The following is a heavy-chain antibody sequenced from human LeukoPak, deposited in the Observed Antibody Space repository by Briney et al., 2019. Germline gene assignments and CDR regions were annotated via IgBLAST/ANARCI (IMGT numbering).Heavy chain of an antibody. CDR1: GYTFTNYG. Sequence: ASVKVSCKASGYTFTNYGISWVRQAPGQGLEWMGWISVYNGNTNYAQKVQGRVTMTTDTSTSTAYMELRSLRSDDTAVYYCARGAVMVGANLSGDVFDIWGQGTMVTVSS. CDR2: ISVYNGNT. CDR3: ARGAVMVGANLSGDVFDI. J-gene: IGHJ3*02. D-gene: IGHD1-26*01. V-gene: IGHV1-18*01.